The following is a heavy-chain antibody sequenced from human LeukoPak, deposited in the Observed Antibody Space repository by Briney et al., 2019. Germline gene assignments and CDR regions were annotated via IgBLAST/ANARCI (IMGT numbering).Heavy chain of an antibody. CDR1: GFTFSSYS. D-gene: IGHD2-21*02. CDR3: ARSRIVVVTAILAFDI. Sequence: GGSLRLSCAASGFTFSSYSMNWVRQAPGKGLEWVSYISSSSSTIYYADSVKGRFTISRDNAKNSLYLQMNSLRAEDTAVYYCARSRIVVVTAILAFDIWGQGTMVTVSS. V-gene: IGHV3-48*04. J-gene: IGHJ3*02. CDR2: ISSSSSTI.